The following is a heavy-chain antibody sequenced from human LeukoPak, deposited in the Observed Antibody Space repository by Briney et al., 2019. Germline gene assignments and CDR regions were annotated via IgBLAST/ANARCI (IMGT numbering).Heavy chain of an antibody. V-gene: IGHV3-21*01. CDR3: AREGGSYYYMDV. Sequence: GGSLRLSCAASGFTFNTYSMNWVRQAPGKGLEWVSSISTSSTYIYDADSVKGRFTISRDNAKNSLYLQMNTLRPEDTAVYYCAREGGSYYYMDVWGKGTTVTVSS. J-gene: IGHJ6*03. CDR2: ISTSSTYI. CDR1: GFTFNTYS. D-gene: IGHD6-6*01.